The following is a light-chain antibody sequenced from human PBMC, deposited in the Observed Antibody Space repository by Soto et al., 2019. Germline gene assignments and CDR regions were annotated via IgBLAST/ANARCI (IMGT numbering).Light chain of an antibody. J-gene: IGKJ4*01. CDR2: GAS. Sequence: EIVMAHSPATLSVSPCERATLSFRASQSVGSNLAWYQQKPGQPPRLLIYGASTRATGVPARFSGSGSGTEFTLTISSLQSENFAVYYCQQYNLWPLTFGGGTKVDI. V-gene: IGKV3-15*01. CDR3: QQYNLWPLT. CDR1: QSVGSN.